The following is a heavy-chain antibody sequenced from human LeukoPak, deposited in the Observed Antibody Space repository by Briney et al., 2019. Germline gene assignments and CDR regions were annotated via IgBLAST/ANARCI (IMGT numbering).Heavy chain of an antibody. CDR1: GGSISSYY. D-gene: IGHD3/OR15-3a*01. CDR2: IYYSGST. Sequence: SETLSLTCTVSGGSISSYYWSWIRQPPGKGLEWIGYIYYSGSTNYNPSLKSRVTISVDTSKNQFSLKLSSVTAADTAVYYCARDQGTGFDYWGQGTLVTVSS. CDR3: ARDQGTGFDY. J-gene: IGHJ4*02. V-gene: IGHV4-59*12.